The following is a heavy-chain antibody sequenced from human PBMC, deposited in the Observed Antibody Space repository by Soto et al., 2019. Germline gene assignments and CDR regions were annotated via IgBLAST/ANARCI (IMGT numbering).Heavy chain of an antibody. Sequence: QVQLVQSGAEVKKPGSSVKVSCKASGGTFSSYAISWVRQAPGQGLEWMGGLIPIFGTANYAQKFQGRVTITADESTSTADMELSSLRSEDTAVYYCARDEGGYSGYASYGRDVWGQGTTVTVSS. CDR2: LIPIFGTA. J-gene: IGHJ6*02. CDR3: ARDEGGYSGYASYGRDV. CDR1: GGTFSSYA. V-gene: IGHV1-69*01. D-gene: IGHD5-12*01.